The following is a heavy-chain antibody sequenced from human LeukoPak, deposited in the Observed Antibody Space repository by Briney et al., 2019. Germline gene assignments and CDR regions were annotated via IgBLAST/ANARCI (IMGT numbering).Heavy chain of an antibody. CDR2: IYHSGST. Sequence: PSETLSLTCAVSGGSISSGGYSWSWIRQPPGKGLEWIGYIYHSGSTNYNPSLKSRVTISVDTSKNQFSLKLSSVTAADTAVYYCARAPVLALPRGTPRIEMRPPHWGQGTLVTVSS. CDR1: GGSISSGGYS. V-gene: IGHV4-30-2*01. CDR3: ARAPVLALPRGTPRIEMRPPH. D-gene: IGHD5-24*01. J-gene: IGHJ4*02.